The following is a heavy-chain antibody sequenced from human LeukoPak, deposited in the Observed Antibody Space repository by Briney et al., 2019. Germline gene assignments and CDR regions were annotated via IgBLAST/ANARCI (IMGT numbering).Heavy chain of an antibody. Sequence: GGSLRLSCAASGFTFSSYWMHWVRQAPGKGLVWVSRINSDGSSTSYADSVKGRFTISRDNAKNTLYLQMNSLRAEDTAVYYCAGDRPEYPLGLYYYYGMDVWGQGTTVTVSS. J-gene: IGHJ6*02. V-gene: IGHV3-74*01. CDR3: AGDRPEYPLGLYYYYGMDV. CDR1: GFTFSSYW. CDR2: INSDGSST. D-gene: IGHD2-2*02.